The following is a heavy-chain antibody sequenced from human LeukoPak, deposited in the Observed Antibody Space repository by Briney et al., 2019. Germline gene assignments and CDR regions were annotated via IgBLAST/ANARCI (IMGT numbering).Heavy chain of an antibody. CDR2: IYYSGST. CDR1: GGSISSYY. J-gene: IGHJ3*02. D-gene: IGHD3-3*01. V-gene: IGHV4-59*12. CDR3: ARDQSRYTIFGVVSHDAFDI. Sequence: MSSETLSLTCTVSGGSISSYYWSWIRQPPGKGLERIGYIYYSGSTNYNPSLKSRVTISVDTSKNQFSLKLSSVTAADTAVYYCARDQSRYTIFGVVSHDAFDIWGQGAMATVSS.